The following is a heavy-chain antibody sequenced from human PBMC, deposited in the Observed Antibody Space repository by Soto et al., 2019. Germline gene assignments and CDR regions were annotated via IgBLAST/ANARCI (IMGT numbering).Heavy chain of an antibody. V-gene: IGHV4-61*01. J-gene: IGHJ4*02. CDR2: IYYSGST. D-gene: IGHD6-25*01. CDR1: GGSVSSGNYY. Sequence: PSETLSLTCTVSGGSVSSGNYYWSWIRQPPGKGLEWIGYIYYSGSTNYNPSLKSRVTISVDTSKNQFSLRLSSVTAADTAVYYRARRGWAAAAIIEYWGQGTLVTVSS. CDR3: ARRGWAAAAIIEY.